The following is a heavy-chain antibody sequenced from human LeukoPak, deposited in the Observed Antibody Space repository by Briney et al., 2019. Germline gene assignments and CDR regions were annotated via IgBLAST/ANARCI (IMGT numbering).Heavy chain of an antibody. Sequence: SETLSLTCRVSGGSISSYYWSWIRQPPGKGLEWIGYIYDSGSTNFKSPLKSRVTMSGDTSKNQFSLKVNSVTAADTAVYYCARQGGGIAAAGAYFDYWGQGTLVTVSS. D-gene: IGHD6-13*01. CDR2: IYDSGST. CDR3: ARQGGGIAAAGAYFDY. CDR1: GGSISSYY. J-gene: IGHJ4*02. V-gene: IGHV4-59*08.